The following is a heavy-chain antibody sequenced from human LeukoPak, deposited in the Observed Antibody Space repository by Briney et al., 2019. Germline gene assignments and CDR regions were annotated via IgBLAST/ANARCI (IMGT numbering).Heavy chain of an antibody. CDR1: GFTFISYS. D-gene: IGHD5-18*01. CDR2: ISSISGTI. J-gene: IGHJ4*02. V-gene: IGHV3-48*01. Sequence: GGSLRLSCAASGFTFISYSMNWVRQAPGKGLEWVSYISSISGTINYADSVKGRFTISGDNARNSLFLQMNSLRAEDTAVYYCARDHNYAFDYWGQGTLVTVSS. CDR3: ARDHNYAFDY.